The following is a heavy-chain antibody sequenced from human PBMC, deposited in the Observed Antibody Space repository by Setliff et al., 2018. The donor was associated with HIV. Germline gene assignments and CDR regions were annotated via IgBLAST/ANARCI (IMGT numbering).Heavy chain of an antibody. CDR1: GVPISGHF. CDR3: ARLIHTGLLYFDY. V-gene: IGHV4-4*09. D-gene: IGHD2-8*02. J-gene: IGHJ4*02. CDR2: IYTSGTT. Sequence: SETLSLTCFVSGVPISGHFWGWIRQPPGKGLECIGYIYTSGTTEYNPSLDSRVTISVDTSRDQFSLNLRSVTAADTALYFCARLIHTGLLYFDYWGQGMLVTVSS.